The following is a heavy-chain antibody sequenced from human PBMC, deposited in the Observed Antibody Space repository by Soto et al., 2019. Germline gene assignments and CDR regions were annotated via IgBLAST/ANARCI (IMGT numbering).Heavy chain of an antibody. CDR3: ARMMVRGEDWFDP. V-gene: IGHV4-4*02. J-gene: IGHJ5*02. Sequence: ETLSLTCAVSGVSISSSNWWSWVRQPPGKGLEWIGEIYHSGSTNYNPSLKSRVTISVDKSKNQFSLKLSSVTAADKAVYYCARMMVRGEDWFDPWGQGTLVTVYS. CDR2: IYHSGST. D-gene: IGHD3-10*01. CDR1: GVSISSSNW.